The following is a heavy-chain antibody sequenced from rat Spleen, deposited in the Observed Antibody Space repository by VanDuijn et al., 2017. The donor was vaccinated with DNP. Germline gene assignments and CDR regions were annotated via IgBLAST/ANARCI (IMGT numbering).Heavy chain of an antibody. CDR2: IGSDGYAP. V-gene: IGHV5-22*01. D-gene: IGHD4-3*01. CDR1: GFTFSDYY. J-gene: IGHJ2*01. Sequence: EVQLVESGGGLVQPGRSLKLSCAASGFTFSDYYMAWVRQAPTEGLKWVEYIGSDGYAPYYGDSVKGRFTISRDNAKRTLYLQMNSLRSEDMATYYCVRWNSGHFDYWGQGVMVTVSS. CDR3: VRWNSGHFDY.